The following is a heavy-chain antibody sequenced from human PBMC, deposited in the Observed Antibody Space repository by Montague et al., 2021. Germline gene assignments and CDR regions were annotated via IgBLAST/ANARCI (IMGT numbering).Heavy chain of an antibody. CDR3: VSVGE. D-gene: IGHD2-21*01. CDR1: GFTFSNSW. CDR2: INPDGSAK. Sequence: SLRLSCAASGFTFSNSWMNWVRQAPGKGLEWVANINPDGSAKRHVDSVQGRFTISRDNAKNSLHLQMNSPRAEDTAVYYCVSVGEWGQGTLVTVSS. J-gene: IGHJ4*02. V-gene: IGHV3-7*01.